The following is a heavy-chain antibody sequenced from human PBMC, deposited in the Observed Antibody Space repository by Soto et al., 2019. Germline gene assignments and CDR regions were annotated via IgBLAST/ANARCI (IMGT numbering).Heavy chain of an antibody. Sequence: ASVKVSCKASGYTFSNYGISWVRQGPGQGLEWMGWISGYNGNTHYEEKVQDRIKMTTDTSTSTAYLELRSLRSDDTAVYFCARDPGFGFGYSYAFAMDVWGQCTPVTVSS. CDR2: ISGYNGNT. D-gene: IGHD5-18*01. V-gene: IGHV1-18*01. CDR1: GYTFSNYG. J-gene: IGHJ6*02. CDR3: ARDPGFGFGYSYAFAMDV.